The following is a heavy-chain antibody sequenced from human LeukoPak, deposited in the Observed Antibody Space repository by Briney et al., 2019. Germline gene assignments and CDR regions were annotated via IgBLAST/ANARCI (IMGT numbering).Heavy chain of an antibody. Sequence: GGSLRLSCAASGFTFSSYDMHRVRQATGKGLEWVSAIGTAGDTYYSGSVKGRFTISRENAKNSLYLQMNSLRAGDTAVYYCARSFSSSWNFDYWGQGTLVTVSS. D-gene: IGHD6-13*01. V-gene: IGHV3-13*04. CDR1: GFTFSSYD. J-gene: IGHJ4*02. CDR2: IGTAGDT. CDR3: ARSFSSSWNFDY.